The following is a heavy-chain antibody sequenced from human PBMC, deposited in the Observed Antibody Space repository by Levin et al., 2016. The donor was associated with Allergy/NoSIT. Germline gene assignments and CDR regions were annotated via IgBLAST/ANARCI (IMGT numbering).Heavy chain of an antibody. CDR1: GYTFTGYY. D-gene: IGHD3-22*01. V-gene: IGHV1-2*02. CDR2: INPNSGGT. Sequence: ASVKVSCKASGYTFTGYYMHWVRQAPGQGLEWMGWINPNSGGTNYAQKFQGRVTMTRDTSISTAYMELSRLRSDDTAVYYCARTWGDYYDSSGYYRWYFDLWGRGTLVTVSS. CDR3: ARTWGDYYDSSGYYRWYFDL. J-gene: IGHJ2*01.